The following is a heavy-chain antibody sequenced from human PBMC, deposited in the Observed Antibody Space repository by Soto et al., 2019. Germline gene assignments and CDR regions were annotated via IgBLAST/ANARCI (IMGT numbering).Heavy chain of an antibody. Sequence: PGGPLRLSCAASGFTFDDYAMHWVRQAPGKGLEWVSGISWNSGSIGYADSVKGRFTISRDNAKNSLYLQMNSLRTEDTALYYCAKYRGYNLRPLGYFDYWGQGTLVTVSS. J-gene: IGHJ4*02. V-gene: IGHV3-9*01. D-gene: IGHD5-12*01. CDR2: ISWNSGSI. CDR3: AKYRGYNLRPLGYFDY. CDR1: GFTFDDYA.